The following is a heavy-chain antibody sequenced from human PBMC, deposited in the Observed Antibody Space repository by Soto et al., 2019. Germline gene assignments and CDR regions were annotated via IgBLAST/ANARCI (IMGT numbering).Heavy chain of an antibody. CDR3: ARDFTDSSGPTLGMGV. Sequence: SETLSLTCAVSGGSISSGNWWSWVRQPPGKGLEWIGYIYYSGSTYYNPSLKSRVTISVDTSKNQFSLKLSSVTAADTAVYYCARDFTDSSGPTLGMGVWGQGTTVTVSS. J-gene: IGHJ6*02. V-gene: IGHV4-31*11. CDR1: GGSISSGNW. D-gene: IGHD6-19*01. CDR2: IYYSGST.